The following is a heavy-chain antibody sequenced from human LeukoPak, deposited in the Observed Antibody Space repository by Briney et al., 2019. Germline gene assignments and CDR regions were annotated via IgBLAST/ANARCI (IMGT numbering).Heavy chain of an antibody. Sequence: SETLSLTCTVSGGSISSYYWSWIRQPPGKGLEWIGYIYYSGSTNYNPSLKSRVTISVDTSKNQFSLKLSSVTAADTAVYYCARGPRGYSYARSFDYWGQGTLVTVSS. D-gene: IGHD5-18*01. CDR1: GGSISSYY. V-gene: IGHV4-59*08. J-gene: IGHJ4*02. CDR2: IYYSGST. CDR3: ARGPRGYSYARSFDY.